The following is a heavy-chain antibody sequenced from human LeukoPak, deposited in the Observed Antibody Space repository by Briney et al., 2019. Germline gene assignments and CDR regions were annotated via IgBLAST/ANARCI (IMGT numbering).Heavy chain of an antibody. CDR2: INAGNANT. CDR3: ARDSSVWYNDY. J-gene: IGHJ4*02. D-gene: IGHD6-19*01. V-gene: IGHV1-3*01. CDR1: GYTFISYI. Sequence: ASVKVSCKASGYTFISYIIHWVRQAPGQRLEWMGWINAGNANTKYSQKFQGRVTITRDTSASTAYMELSSPTSEDTAVYYCARDSSVWYNDYWGQGTLVTVSS.